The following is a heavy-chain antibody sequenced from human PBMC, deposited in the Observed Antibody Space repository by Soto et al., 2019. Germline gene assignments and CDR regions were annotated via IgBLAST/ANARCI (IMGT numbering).Heavy chain of an antibody. CDR3: ARGDSSGYLVY. J-gene: IGHJ4*02. CDR2: IYYSGST. V-gene: IGHV4-31*03. Sequence: PSETLSLTCTVSGGSISSGGYYWSWIRQHPGKGLEWIGYIYYSGSTYYNPSLKSRVTISVDTSKNQFSLKLSSVTAADTAVYYCARGDSSGYLVYWGQGTLVTVSS. CDR1: GGSISSGGYY. D-gene: IGHD3-22*01.